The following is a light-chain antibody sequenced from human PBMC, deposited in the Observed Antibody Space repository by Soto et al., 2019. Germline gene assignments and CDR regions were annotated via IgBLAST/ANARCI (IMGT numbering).Light chain of an antibody. CDR2: AAS. V-gene: IGKV1D-12*01. CDR3: QQADTFPIT. J-gene: IGKJ5*01. CDR1: QGISRS. Sequence: DIQMTESASRVALGGRRIIKKTSKASQGISRSLAWYQQKPGKAPKLLIYAASSLQSGVPSRFSGSGFGTDFTLTISSLQPEDSAIYYCQQADTFPITFGQGTRLEIK.